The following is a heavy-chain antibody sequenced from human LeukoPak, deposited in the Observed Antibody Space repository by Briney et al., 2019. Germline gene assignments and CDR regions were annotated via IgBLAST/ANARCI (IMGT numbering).Heavy chain of an antibody. CDR3: ARGPTIFGVVTSLPDY. J-gene: IGHJ4*02. V-gene: IGHV4-31*03. CDR2: IYYSGST. D-gene: IGHD3-3*01. Sequence: SQTLSLTCTVSGGSISSGGYYWSWIRQHPGKGLEWIGYIYYSGSTYYNPSLKSRATISVDTSKNQFSLKLSSVTAADTAVYYCARGPTIFGVVTSLPDYWGQGTLVTVSS. CDR1: GGSISSGGYY.